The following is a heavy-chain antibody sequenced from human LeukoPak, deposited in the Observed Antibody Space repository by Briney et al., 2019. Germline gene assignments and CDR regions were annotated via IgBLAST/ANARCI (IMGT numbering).Heavy chain of an antibody. CDR1: GYTFTSYY. D-gene: IGHD3-3*01. CDR2: INPSGGST. J-gene: IGHJ6*02. Sequence: ASVKVSRKASGYTFTSYYMHWVRQAPGQGLEWMGIINPSGGSTSYAQKFQGRVTMTRDTSTSTVYMELSSLRSEDTAVDYCAKKFRFLECLFPSYSYYYGMAVWAQGTTVPVPS. CDR3: AKKFRFLECLFPSYSYYYGMAV. V-gene: IGHV1-46*01.